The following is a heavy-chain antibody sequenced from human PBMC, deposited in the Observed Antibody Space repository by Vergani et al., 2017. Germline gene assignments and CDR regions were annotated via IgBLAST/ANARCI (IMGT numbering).Heavy chain of an antibody. Sequence: EVQLLESGGNLVQPGGSLRLSCAASGFTVTSDYLGWVRQAPGKGLEWVSIIYSGGTYYAASVKGRFTISRDTPENTVLLQMNSLRVDDTAVYYCVGAAVGATEGWFDPWGQGTLVTVSS. CDR1: GFTVTSDY. CDR2: IYSGGT. D-gene: IGHD1-26*01. CDR3: VGAAVGATEGWFDP. V-gene: IGHV3-66*02. J-gene: IGHJ5*02.